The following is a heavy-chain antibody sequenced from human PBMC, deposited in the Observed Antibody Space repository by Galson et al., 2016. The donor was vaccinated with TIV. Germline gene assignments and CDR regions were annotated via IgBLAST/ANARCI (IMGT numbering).Heavy chain of an antibody. D-gene: IGHD1-14*01. V-gene: IGHV3-53*01. CDR3: ARHLTTAEYFGMDV. CDR2: IYSGDST. Sequence: SLRLSCAASGFTVSSHYMSWVRQAPGKGLEWVSFIYSGDSTKYADSVKGRFTISRDPSKNTVSLQMNSLRAEDTAVYYCARHLTTAEYFGMDVWGQGTTVTVSS. CDR1: GFTVSSHY. J-gene: IGHJ6*02.